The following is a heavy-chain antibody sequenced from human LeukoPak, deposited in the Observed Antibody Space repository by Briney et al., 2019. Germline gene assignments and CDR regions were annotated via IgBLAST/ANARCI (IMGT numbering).Heavy chain of an antibody. V-gene: IGHV3-7*04. CDR3: AREDYYGMDV. Sequence: PGGSLRLSCEASGFTFSSFWMSWVRQAPGKGLGWVANIKQDGSEKSFVDSVKGRFTISRDNAKTSVYLQMNSLRAEDTAVYYCAREDYYGMDVWGQGTTVTVSS. CDR1: GFTFSSFW. CDR2: IKQDGSEK. J-gene: IGHJ6*02.